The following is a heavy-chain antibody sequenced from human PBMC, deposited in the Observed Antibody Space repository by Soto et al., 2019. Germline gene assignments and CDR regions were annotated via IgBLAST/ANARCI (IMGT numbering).Heavy chain of an antibody. Sequence: TLSLTCTVSGGSISSGDYYWTWIRQPPGKGLEWIGYIYYSGSTYYNPSLKSRVTISVDTSKNQFSLKLSSVTAADTAVYYCARDVSRYYGMDVWGQGTTVTVSS. CDR3: ARDVSRYYGMDV. V-gene: IGHV4-30-4*01. J-gene: IGHJ6*02. CDR2: IYYSGST. CDR1: GGSISSGDYY.